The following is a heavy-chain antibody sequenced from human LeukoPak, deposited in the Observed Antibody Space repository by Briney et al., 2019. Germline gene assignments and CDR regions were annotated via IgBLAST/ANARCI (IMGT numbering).Heavy chain of an antibody. CDR2: VSYDGSNK. J-gene: IGHJ4*02. Sequence: GRSLRLSCAASGFTFSSYAMHWVRQAPGKGLEWVAVVSYDGSNKFYADSVKGRFTISRDNSKNMLYLQMNSLETEDTAVYYCARGGRPDYWGQGTLVTVSS. D-gene: IGHD3-10*01. V-gene: IGHV3-30-3*01. CDR3: ARGGRPDY. CDR1: GFTFSSYA.